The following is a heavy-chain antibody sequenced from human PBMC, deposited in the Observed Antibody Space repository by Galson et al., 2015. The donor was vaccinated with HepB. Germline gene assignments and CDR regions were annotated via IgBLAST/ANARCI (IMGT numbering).Heavy chain of an antibody. Sequence: SVKVSCKVSGYTLTELSMHWVRQAPGKGLEWMGGFDPEDGETIYAQKFQGRVTMTEDTSTDTAYMELSSLRSEDTAVYYCATAPRLKAGFDIWGQGTMVTVSS. CDR2: FDPEDGET. J-gene: IGHJ3*02. D-gene: IGHD3-16*01. CDR1: GYTLTELS. V-gene: IGHV1-24*01. CDR3: ATAPRLKAGFDI.